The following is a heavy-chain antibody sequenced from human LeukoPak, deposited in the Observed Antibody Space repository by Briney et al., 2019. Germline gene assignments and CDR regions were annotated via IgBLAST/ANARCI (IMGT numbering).Heavy chain of an antibody. J-gene: IGHJ4*02. CDR2: IYYSGT. V-gene: IGHV4-39*01. D-gene: IGHD2-15*01. CDR3: ARIGGSRVFGDY. CDR1: GVSISSDGYY. Sequence: SETLSLTCTFSGVSISSDGYYWGWVRQPPGKGLEWIGTIYYSGTYYNPSLKSRVTVSVDTSKNQFSLKPSSVTAADTAMYYCARIGGSRVFGDYWGQGILVTVSS.